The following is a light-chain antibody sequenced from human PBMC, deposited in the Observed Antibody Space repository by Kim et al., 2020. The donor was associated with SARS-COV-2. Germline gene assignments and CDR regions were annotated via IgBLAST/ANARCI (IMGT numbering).Light chain of an antibody. CDR1: KLGDKY. CDR3: QAWDSSTADVV. J-gene: IGLJ2*01. CDR2: QDS. Sequence: SYELTQQPSVSVSPGQTASITCSGDKLGDKYACWYQQKPGQSPVLVIYQDSKRPSGIPERFSGSNSGNTATLTISGTQAMDEADYYCQAWDSSTADVVFGGGTQLTVL. V-gene: IGLV3-1*01.